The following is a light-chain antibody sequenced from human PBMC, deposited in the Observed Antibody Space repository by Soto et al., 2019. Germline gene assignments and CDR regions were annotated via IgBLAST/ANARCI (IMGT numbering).Light chain of an antibody. V-gene: IGKV1-39*01. J-gene: IGKJ2*01. CDR1: QSVATY. Sequence: DIQMTQSPSSLSASVGDRVTITCRASQSVATYFNWYQQKPGKAPRLLIYGTSSLQSGVPSRFSGSGSGKDFTLSISSLQPEDFATYSCQQSYTFPYNFGQGTKLEMK. CDR2: GTS. CDR3: QQSYTFPYN.